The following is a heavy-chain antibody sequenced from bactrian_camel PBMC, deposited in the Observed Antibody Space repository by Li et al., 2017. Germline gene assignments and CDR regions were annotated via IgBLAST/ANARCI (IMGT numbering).Heavy chain of an antibody. CDR3: AVRGGGRCSAQRQRSDWEA. CDR1: GYTYS. D-gene: IGHD4*01. Sequence: VESGGGSVQAGGSLRLSCAASGYTYSMAWFRQAPGKEREGVAFINRAGVTIYADFAKGRFTISRDNGKNMIVLQMNSLKPEDTGMYVCAVRGGGRCSAQRQRSDWEAWGQGTQVTVS. V-gene: IGHV3S26*01. CDR2: INRAGVT. J-gene: IGHJ4*01.